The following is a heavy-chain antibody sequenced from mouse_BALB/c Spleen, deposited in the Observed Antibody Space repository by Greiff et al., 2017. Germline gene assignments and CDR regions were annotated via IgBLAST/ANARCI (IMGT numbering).Heavy chain of an antibody. V-gene: IGHV1S81*02. CDR2: INPSNGRT. CDR1: GYTFTSYW. D-gene: IGHD1-1*01. J-gene: IGHJ2*01. CDR3: ARLYYGSRYYFDY. Sequence: QVQLQQPGAELVKPGASVKLSCKASGYTFTSYWMHWVKQRPGQGLEWIGEINPSNGRTNYNEKFKSKATLTVDKSSSTAYMQLSSLTSEDSAVYYCARLYYGSRYYFDYWGQGTTLTVSS.